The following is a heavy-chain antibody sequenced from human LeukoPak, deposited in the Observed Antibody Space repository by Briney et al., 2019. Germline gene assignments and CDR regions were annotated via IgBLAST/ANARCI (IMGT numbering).Heavy chain of an antibody. Sequence: GDSLKISCKGSGYSFTSYWIGWVRQMPGKGLEWMGIIYPGDSDTRYSPSFPGQVTISADKSISTAYLQWSSLKASDTAMYYCARHGKYCSGGSCYWADYWGQGTLVTVSS. CDR1: GYSFTSYW. V-gene: IGHV5-51*01. CDR3: ARHGKYCSGGSCYWADY. CDR2: IYPGDSDT. J-gene: IGHJ4*02. D-gene: IGHD2-15*01.